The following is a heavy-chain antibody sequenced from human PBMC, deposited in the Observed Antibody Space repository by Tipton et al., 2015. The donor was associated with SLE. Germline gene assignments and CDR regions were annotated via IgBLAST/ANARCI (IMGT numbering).Heavy chain of an antibody. CDR1: GDSIRSSL. CDR3: ARDQPPLD. J-gene: IGHJ4*02. CDR2: GHPSGST. Sequence: TLSLTCTVSGDSIRSSLWMWIRQPPGRGLEWIGYGHPSGSTNYNPSLKSRVTISVDTSKNQFSLRLSSVTAADTAVYYCARDQPPLDWGQGTLVTVSS. D-gene: IGHD3-3*01. V-gene: IGHV4-59*01.